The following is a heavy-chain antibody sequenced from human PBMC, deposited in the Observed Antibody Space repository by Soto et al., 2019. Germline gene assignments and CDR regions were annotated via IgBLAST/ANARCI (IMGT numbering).Heavy chain of an antibody. D-gene: IGHD6-13*01. V-gene: IGHV3-9*01. Sequence: EVQLVESGGGLVQPGRSLRLSCAASGFTFDDYAMHWARQAPGKGLEWVSGISWDSGTIVYVDSVKGRFTISRDNAKNSLYLQMNSLRAEDTALYYCAKDMRGGSSSSRYYYGVDVWGQGTTVTVSS. CDR1: GFTFDDYA. CDR3: AKDMRGGSSSSRYYYGVDV. J-gene: IGHJ6*02. CDR2: ISWDSGTI.